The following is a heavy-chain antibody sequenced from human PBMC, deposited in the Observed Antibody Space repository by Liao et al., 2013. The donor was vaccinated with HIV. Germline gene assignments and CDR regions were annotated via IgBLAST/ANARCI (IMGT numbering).Heavy chain of an antibody. CDR1: GGFISGYY. CDR2: INQSGKT. Sequence: QVQLQESGPGLVKPSETLSLTCTVSGGFISGYYWSWIRQPAGKGLEWIGEINQSGKTNYSPSLESRLTLSIDTSNHQVSLKVTSVSAADTAVYYCARGRRPWEMFHDIYYMDVWGSGTTVIVSS. V-gene: IGHV4-34*01. D-gene: IGHD1-26*01. CDR3: ARGRRPWEMFHDIYYMDV. J-gene: IGHJ6*03.